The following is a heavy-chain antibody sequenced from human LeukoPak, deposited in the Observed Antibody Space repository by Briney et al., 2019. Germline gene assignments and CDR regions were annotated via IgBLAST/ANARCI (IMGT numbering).Heavy chain of an antibody. CDR1: GFTFDDYA. J-gene: IGHJ4*02. V-gene: IGHV3-9*01. CDR2: ISWNSGSI. Sequence: PGGSLRLSCAASGFTFDDYAMHWVRQAPGKGLEWVSGISWNSGSIGYADSVKGRFTISRDNSKNTLYLQLNSLRADDTALYYCAKQSHDYGGYMDFWGQGTLVTVSS. D-gene: IGHD4-17*01. CDR3: AKQSHDYGGYMDF.